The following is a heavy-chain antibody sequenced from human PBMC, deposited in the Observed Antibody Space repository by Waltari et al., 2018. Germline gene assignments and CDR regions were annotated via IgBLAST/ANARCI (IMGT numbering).Heavy chain of an antibody. V-gene: IGHV3-7*01. CDR3: ASSAAAGTYYYYGMDV. Sequence: EVQLVESGGGLVQPGGSLRLSCAASGFTFSSYWMSWVRQAPGKGLEWVANIKQDGSEKDYVDSVKGRFTISRDNAKNSLYLQMNSLRAEDTAVYYCASSAAAGTYYYYGMDVWGQGTTVTVSS. CDR1: GFTFSSYW. CDR2: IKQDGSEK. J-gene: IGHJ6*02. D-gene: IGHD6-13*01.